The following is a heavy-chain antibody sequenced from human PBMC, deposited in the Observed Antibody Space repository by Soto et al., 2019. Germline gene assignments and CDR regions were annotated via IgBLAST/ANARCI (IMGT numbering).Heavy chain of an antibody. CDR3: ARSGPPHRPRYSNSYYYPRPFDY. D-gene: IGHD5-18*01. CDR1: GGAFSSYS. V-gene: IGHV1-69*13. J-gene: IGHJ4*02. CDR2: IIPIFGTA. Sequence: AAGKGSSNAFGGAFSSYSISWVRQAPGEGREWMGGIIPIFGTANYAQKFQGRVTITADESTSTAYMELSSLRSEDTAVYYCARSGPPHRPRYSNSYYYPRPFDYWGPGTLVTVSS.